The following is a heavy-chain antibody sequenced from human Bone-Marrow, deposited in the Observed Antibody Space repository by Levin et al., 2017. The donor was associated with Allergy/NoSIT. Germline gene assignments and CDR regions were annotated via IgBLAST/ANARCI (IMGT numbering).Heavy chain of an antibody. J-gene: IGHJ3*02. D-gene: IGHD6-13*01. CDR2: ISGSGGST. CDR3: AKIQQLVEYAFDI. CDR1: GFTFSSYA. Sequence: GESLKISCAASGFTFSSYAMSWVRQAPGKGLEWVSAISGSGGSTYYADSVKGRFTISRDNSKNTLYLQMNSLRAEDTAVYYCAKIQQLVEYAFDIWGQGTMVTVSS. V-gene: IGHV3-23*01.